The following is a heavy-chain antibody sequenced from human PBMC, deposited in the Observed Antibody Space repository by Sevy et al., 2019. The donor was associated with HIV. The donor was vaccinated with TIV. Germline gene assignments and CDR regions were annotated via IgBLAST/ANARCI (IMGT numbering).Heavy chain of an antibody. J-gene: IGHJ3*01. Sequence: GGSLRLSCAASAFTFSDYAMHWVRQVPGKGLEWVSGISWNSEAVGYADSVKGRFNISRNNAQHSLYLHLNSLRVVDTALYFCVIAQGYCYTNTCYGCSVNAFDVWGRGTMATVSS. D-gene: IGHD2-15*01. CDR1: AFTFSDYA. CDR3: VIAQGYCYTNTCYGCSVNAFDV. CDR2: ISWNSEAV. V-gene: IGHV3-9*01.